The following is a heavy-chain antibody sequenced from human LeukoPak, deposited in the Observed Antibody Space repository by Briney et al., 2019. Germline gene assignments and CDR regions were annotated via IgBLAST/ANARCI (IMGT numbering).Heavy chain of an antibody. J-gene: IGHJ4*02. CDR1: RFTFSNYW. CDR2: IRYDGTNK. D-gene: IGHD3-22*01. Sequence: QSGGSLRLSCAASRFTFSNYWMSWVRQAPGKGLEWVAFIRYDGTNKYYADSVKGRFTISRDNSKNTLYLQMNSLRAEDTAVFYCATFPYYFDSSGSYYFDFWGQGTLVTVSS. CDR3: ATFPYYFDSSGSYYFDF. V-gene: IGHV3-30*02.